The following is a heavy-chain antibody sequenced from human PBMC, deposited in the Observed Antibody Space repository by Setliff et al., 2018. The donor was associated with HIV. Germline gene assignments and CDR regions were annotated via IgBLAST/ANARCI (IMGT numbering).Heavy chain of an antibody. D-gene: IGHD4-17*01. CDR1: GGTFSSYA. V-gene: IGHV1-69*13. CDR2: IIPIFGTA. Sequence: ASVKVSCKASGGTFSSYAISWVRQAPGQGLEWMGGIIPIFGTANYAQKFQGRVTITADESTSTAYMELSSLRSEDTAVYYCAIPFMTNGDYIFDYWGQGTLVTVPQ. CDR3: AIPFMTNGDYIFDY. J-gene: IGHJ4*02.